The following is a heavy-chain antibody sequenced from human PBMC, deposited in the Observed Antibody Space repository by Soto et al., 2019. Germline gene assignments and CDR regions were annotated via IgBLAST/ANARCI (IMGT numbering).Heavy chain of an antibody. Sequence: PWGALRLSCAASVFPFSSYGMHWVRQAPGKGLAWVAVISYDGSNKYYADAVRGRFTISRDNSKNTLYLQMNSLRAEDTAVYYCAPYCGGDCYYFEYWAQGSLVILTS. CDR1: VFPFSSYG. CDR2: ISYDGSNK. CDR3: APYCGGDCYYFEY. J-gene: IGHJ4*02. D-gene: IGHD2-21*02. V-gene: IGHV3-30*03.